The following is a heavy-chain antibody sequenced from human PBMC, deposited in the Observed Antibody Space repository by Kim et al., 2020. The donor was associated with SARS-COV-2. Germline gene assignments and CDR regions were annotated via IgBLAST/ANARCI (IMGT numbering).Heavy chain of an antibody. Sequence: SETLSLTCTVSGGSISSGGYYWSWIRQHPGKGLEWIGYIYYSGSTYYNPSLKSRVTISVDTSKNQFSLKLSSVTAADTAVYYCARAQDYYDSSGYYFPPYFDYWGQGTLVTVSS. J-gene: IGHJ4*02. CDR2: IYYSGST. CDR3: ARAQDYYDSSGYYFPPYFDY. CDR1: GGSISSGGYY. D-gene: IGHD3-22*01. V-gene: IGHV4-31*03.